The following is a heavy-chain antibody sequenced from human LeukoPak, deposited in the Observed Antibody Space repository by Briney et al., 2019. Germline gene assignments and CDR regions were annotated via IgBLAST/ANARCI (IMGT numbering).Heavy chain of an antibody. D-gene: IGHD3-10*01. CDR3: ARDLLVRGIMRDY. J-gene: IGHJ4*02. CDR2: INPNSGGT. V-gene: IGHV1-2*02. Sequence: GASVKVSCKASGYTFTGYYMHWVRQAPGQGLGWMGWINPNSGGTNYAQKFQGRVTMTRDTSISTAYMELSRLRSDDTAVYYCARDLLVRGIMRDYWGQGTLVTVSS. CDR1: GYTFTGYY.